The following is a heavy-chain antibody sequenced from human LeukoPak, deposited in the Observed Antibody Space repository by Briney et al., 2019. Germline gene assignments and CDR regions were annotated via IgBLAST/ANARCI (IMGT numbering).Heavy chain of an antibody. CDR1: GGSISSYY. V-gene: IGHV4-4*07. J-gene: IGHJ4*02. CDR3: ARDTVRYFDWHFDY. CDR2: IYTSGST. D-gene: IGHD3-9*01. Sequence: SETLSLTCTVSGGSISSYYWSWIRQPAGKGLEWIGRIYTSGSTNYNPSLESRVTMSVDTSKNQFSLKLSSVTAADTAVYYCARDTVRYFDWHFDYWGQGTLVTVSS.